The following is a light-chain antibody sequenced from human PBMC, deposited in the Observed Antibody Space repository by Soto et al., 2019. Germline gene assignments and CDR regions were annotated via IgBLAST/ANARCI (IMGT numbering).Light chain of an antibody. V-gene: IGKV3-20*01. CDR3: QQYDRSPIT. CDR1: QSISSNR. Sequence: EIVLTQSPGTLSLSPGERATLYCRASQSISSNRFAWFQEKPGQAPSLLIYGVSSRATGIPDRFSGSGSGKDFPLTISRLEPEDFGVYYCQQYDRSPITFGPGTKVDIK. J-gene: IGKJ3*01. CDR2: GVS.